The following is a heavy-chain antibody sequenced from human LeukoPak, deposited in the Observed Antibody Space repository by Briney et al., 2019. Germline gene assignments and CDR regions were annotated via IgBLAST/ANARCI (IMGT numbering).Heavy chain of an antibody. CDR3: ARRAGEYSHPYDY. J-gene: IGHJ4*02. V-gene: IGHV3-53*01. D-gene: IGHD2/OR15-2a*01. CDR2: IYSGGNT. Sequence: QSGGSLRLSCTVSGFTVSSNSWSWVRQAPGKGLEWVSFIYSGGNTHYSDSVKGRFTISRDTSKNTLYLQMNSLRADDTAIYYCARRAGEYSHPYDYWGQGTLVTVSS. CDR1: GFTVSSNS.